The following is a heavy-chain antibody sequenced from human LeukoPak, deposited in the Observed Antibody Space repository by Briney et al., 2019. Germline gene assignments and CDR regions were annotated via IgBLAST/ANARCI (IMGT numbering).Heavy chain of an antibody. CDR2: IYPGDSDT. Sequence: GESLKISCTGSGYSFTSYWIGWVRQMPGKGLEWMGIIYPGDSDTRYSPSFQGQVTISADKSISTAYLQWSSLKASDTAMYYCAGQLGQHDNWFDPWGQGTLVTVSS. J-gene: IGHJ5*02. V-gene: IGHV5-51*01. CDR3: AGQLGQHDNWFDP. CDR1: GYSFTSYW. D-gene: IGHD6-13*01.